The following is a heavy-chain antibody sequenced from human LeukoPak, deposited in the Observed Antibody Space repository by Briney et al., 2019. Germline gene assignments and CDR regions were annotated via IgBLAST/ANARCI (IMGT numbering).Heavy chain of an antibody. CDR3: ARGRRGYSGYGYDAFDI. D-gene: IGHD5-12*01. Sequence: PNSGGTNYAQKFQGWVTMTRDTSISTAYMELSRLRSDDTAVYYCARGRRGYSGYGYDAFDIWGQGTMVTVSS. CDR2: PNSGGT. J-gene: IGHJ3*02. V-gene: IGHV1-2*04.